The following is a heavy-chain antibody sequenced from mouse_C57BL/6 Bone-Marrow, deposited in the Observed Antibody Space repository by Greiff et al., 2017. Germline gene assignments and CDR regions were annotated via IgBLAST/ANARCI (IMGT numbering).Heavy chain of an antibody. CDR3: SRQVTTVLATKYFDV. V-gene: IGHV5-9*01. Sequence: EVKLVESGGGLVKPGGSLKLSCAASGFTFSSYTMSWVRQTPEKRLQWVAAISGGGGNTYYPDSVKGRFTISRDNDKNFLYLQMSSLRSEDTALYYCSRQVTTVLATKYFDVWGTGTTVTVSS. D-gene: IGHD1-1*01. J-gene: IGHJ1*03. CDR2: ISGGGGNT. CDR1: GFTFSSYT.